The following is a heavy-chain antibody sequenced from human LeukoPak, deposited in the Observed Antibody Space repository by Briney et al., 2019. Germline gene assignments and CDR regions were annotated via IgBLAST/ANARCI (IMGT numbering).Heavy chain of an antibody. CDR1: GFTFSSYS. CDR3: AREPAAAGKNWFDP. D-gene: IGHD6-25*01. CDR2: ISSSSSTI. J-gene: IGHJ5*02. V-gene: IGHV3-48*04. Sequence: GGSLRLSCAASGFTFSSYSMNWVRQAPGKGLEWISYISSSSSTIYYADSVKGRFTISRDNAKNSLYLQMNSLRAEDTAVYYCAREPAAAGKNWFDPWGQGTLVTVSS.